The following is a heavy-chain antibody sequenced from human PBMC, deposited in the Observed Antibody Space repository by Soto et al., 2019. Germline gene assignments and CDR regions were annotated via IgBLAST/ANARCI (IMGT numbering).Heavy chain of an antibody. V-gene: IGHV3-9*01. D-gene: IGHD1-26*01. CDR1: GFNFGDDA. J-gene: IGHJ4*02. Sequence: SLRLSCAASGFNFGDDAMHWVRQTPGQGLEWVSGLNWNSVTPGYGDSVKGRFSISRDNGKYALYLQMTSLRPEDTALYYCVKDISGAYSGPNYAAWGQGTLVTVSS. CDR2: LNWNSVTP. CDR3: VKDISGAYSGPNYAA.